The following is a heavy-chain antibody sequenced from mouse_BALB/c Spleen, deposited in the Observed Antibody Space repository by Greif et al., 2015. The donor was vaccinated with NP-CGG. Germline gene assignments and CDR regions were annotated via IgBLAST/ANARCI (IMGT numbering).Heavy chain of an antibody. CDR2: INPSTAYT. V-gene: IGHV1-7*01. CDR1: GYTFTSYW. CDR3: ARDYDSFAY. Sequence: QVQLQQSGAELAKPGASVKMSCKASGYTFTSYWMHWVKQRPGQGLEWIGYINPSTAYTEYNQKFKDKATLTADKSSSADYMQLSGLTSEDSAVYYCARDYDSFAYWGQGTLVTVSA. D-gene: IGHD1-1*01. J-gene: IGHJ3*01.